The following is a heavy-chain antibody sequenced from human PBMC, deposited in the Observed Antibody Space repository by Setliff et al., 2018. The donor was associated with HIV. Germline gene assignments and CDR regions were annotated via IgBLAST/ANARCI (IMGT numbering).Heavy chain of an antibody. CDR2: MNPNSGNT. Sequence: ASVKVSCKPSGSTFSTYDINWVRQATGQGLEWRGWMNPNSGNTGYAQKVQGRVTMTRNTSISTAYMELSSLRSDDTAVYYCASSWSRIRYYGMDVWGQGTTVTVSS. D-gene: IGHD6-13*01. CDR3: ASSWSRIRYYGMDV. CDR1: GSTFSTYD. J-gene: IGHJ6*02. V-gene: IGHV1-8*01.